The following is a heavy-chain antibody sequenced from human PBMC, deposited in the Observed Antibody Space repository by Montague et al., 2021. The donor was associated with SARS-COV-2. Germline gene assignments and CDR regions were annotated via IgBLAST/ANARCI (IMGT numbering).Heavy chain of an antibody. V-gene: IGHV4-59*01. D-gene: IGHD6-6*01. CDR2: IYYSGST. J-gene: IGHJ4*02. CDR1: GGSISSYY. Sequence: SETLSLTCTVSGGSISSYYWSWIRQPPGKGLEWIGYIYYSGSTNYNPSLKSRVTISVDTSKNQFSLKLSSVTAADTAVYYCARWGLYSSSAGGYDYWSQGTLVTVSS. CDR3: ARWGLYSSSAGGYDY.